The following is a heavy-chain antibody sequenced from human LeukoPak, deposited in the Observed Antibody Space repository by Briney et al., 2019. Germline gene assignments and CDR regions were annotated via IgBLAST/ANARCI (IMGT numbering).Heavy chain of an antibody. CDR3: VVYDFWSGYPDY. CDR1: GGSISSYY. V-gene: IGHV4-59*01. Sequence: SETLSLTCTVSGGSISSYYWTWIRQPPGKGLEWIGYIYYTGSTNHNPSLESRVTISVDTSKNQFSLKLSSVTAADTAVYYCVVYDFWSGYPDYWGQGILVTVSS. J-gene: IGHJ4*02. D-gene: IGHD3-3*01. CDR2: IYYTGST.